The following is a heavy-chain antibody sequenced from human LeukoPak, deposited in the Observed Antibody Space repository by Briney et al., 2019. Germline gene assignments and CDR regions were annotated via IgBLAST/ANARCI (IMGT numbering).Heavy chain of an antibody. CDR1: GFTFSSYA. CDR2: ISSNGAST. Sequence: TGGSLRLSCAASGFTFSSYAMHWVRQAPGKGLEYVSAISSNGASTYYANSVKGRFTISRDNSKNTLYLQMGSLRAEDMAVYYCARTARDGYNSNYYYYMDVWGKGTTVTVSS. J-gene: IGHJ6*03. V-gene: IGHV3-64*01. CDR3: ARTARDGYNSNYYYYMDV. D-gene: IGHD5-24*01.